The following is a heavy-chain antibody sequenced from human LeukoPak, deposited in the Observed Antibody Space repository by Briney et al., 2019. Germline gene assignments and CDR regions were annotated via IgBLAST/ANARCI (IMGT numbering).Heavy chain of an antibody. J-gene: IGHJ4*02. V-gene: IGHV3-48*01. CDR2: ISSSNSAI. CDR3: ARVDYLYGGSIDY. D-gene: IGHD4/OR15-4a*01. CDR1: GFTFSIYS. Sequence: GGSLRLSCAASGFTFSIYSMNWVRQAPGKGLEWVSYISSSNSAIYYADSVKGRFTISRDNANNSLYLQMNSLRAEDAAVYYCARVDYLYGGSIDYWGQGTLVTVSS.